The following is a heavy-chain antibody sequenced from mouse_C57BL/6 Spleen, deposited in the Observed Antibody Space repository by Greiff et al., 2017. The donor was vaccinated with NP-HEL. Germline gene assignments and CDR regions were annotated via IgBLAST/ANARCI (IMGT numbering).Heavy chain of an antibody. CDR2: IYPRDGST. CDR1: GYTFTDHT. Sequence: VQLQQSDAELVKPGASVKISCKASGYTFTDHTIHWMKQRPEQGLEWIGYIYPRDGSTKYNEKFKGKATLTADKSSSPAYMQLNSLTSEDSAVYFCSRSTYYSKSFFDYWGQGTTLTVSS. CDR3: SRSTYYSKSFFDY. D-gene: IGHD2-5*01. V-gene: IGHV1-78*01. J-gene: IGHJ2*01.